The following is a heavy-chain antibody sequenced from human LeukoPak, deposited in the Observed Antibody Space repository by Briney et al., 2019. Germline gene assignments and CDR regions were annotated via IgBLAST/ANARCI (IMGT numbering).Heavy chain of an antibody. J-gene: IGHJ4*02. D-gene: IGHD2-2*01. V-gene: IGHV1-18*01. CDR1: GYTFTSYG. CDR3: ARVTGNIVVVPAAYIPLFDY. CDR2: ISAYNGNT. Sequence: ASVKVSCKAPGYTFTSYGISWVRQAPGQGLECMGWISAYNGNTNYAQKLQGRVTMTTDTSTSTAYMELRSLRSDDTAVYYCARVTGNIVVVPAAYIPLFDYWGQGTLVTVSS.